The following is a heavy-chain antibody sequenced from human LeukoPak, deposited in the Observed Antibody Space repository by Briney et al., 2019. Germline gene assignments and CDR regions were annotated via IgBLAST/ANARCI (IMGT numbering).Heavy chain of an antibody. CDR3: ARSILVVPVASHFNYGVDV. J-gene: IGHJ6*02. CDR1: GYTFSKYA. Sequence: ASVKVSCKASGYTFSKYAIHWVRQAPGQRLEWMGWINAGNGNTRYSQKFQGGVTITRDISASTAYMELSSLRSEDTAVYYCARSILVVPVASHFNYGVDVWGQGTTVTVSS. CDR2: INAGNGNT. D-gene: IGHD2-2*01. V-gene: IGHV1-3*01.